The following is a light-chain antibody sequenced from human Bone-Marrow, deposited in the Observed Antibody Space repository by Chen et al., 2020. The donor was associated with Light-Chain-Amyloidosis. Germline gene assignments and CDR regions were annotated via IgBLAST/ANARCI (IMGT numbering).Light chain of an antibody. J-gene: IGLJ3*02. V-gene: IGLV3-21*02. Sequence: SYVLTQPYSGSVSSRQTSPFASGGQNIGSPRVHWYQQTPGQATPLVVYDDSERPSGIPERLSGPNSGNTATLTSSRVEAGDEADKYCQVWDGSSDCRVFGGGNKLTVL. CDR1: NIGSPR. CDR2: DDS. CDR3: QVWDGSSDCRV.